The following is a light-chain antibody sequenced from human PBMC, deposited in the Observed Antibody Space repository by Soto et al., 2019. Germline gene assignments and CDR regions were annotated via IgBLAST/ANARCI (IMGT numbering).Light chain of an antibody. CDR3: QQYGSSRT. V-gene: IGKV3-20*01. CDR2: DAS. Sequence: EIVLTQSPATLSLSPGERATLSCRASQSVSSYLAWYQHKPGQAPRLLIYDASTRATDIPDRFSGSGSGTDFTLTISRLEPEDFAVYYCQQYGSSRTFGRGTKVDIK. J-gene: IGKJ1*01. CDR1: QSVSSY.